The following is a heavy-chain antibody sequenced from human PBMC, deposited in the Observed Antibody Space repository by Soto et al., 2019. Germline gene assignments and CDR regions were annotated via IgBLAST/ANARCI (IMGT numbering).Heavy chain of an antibody. CDR3: ANVDTAMVTYWGRGYYGMDV. V-gene: IGHV3-23*01. Sequence: PGGSLRLSCAASGFTFSSYAMSWVRQAPGKGLEWVSAISGSGGSTYYADSVKGRFTISRDNSKNTLYLQMNSLRAEDTAVYYCANVDTAMVTYWGRGYYGMDVWGQGTTVTVSS. D-gene: IGHD5-18*01. CDR1: GFTFSSYA. CDR2: ISGSGGST. J-gene: IGHJ6*02.